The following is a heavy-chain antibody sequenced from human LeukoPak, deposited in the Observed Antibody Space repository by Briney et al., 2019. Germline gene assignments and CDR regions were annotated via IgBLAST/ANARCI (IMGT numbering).Heavy chain of an antibody. CDR2: ISSSGSTI. CDR1: GFTFSDYY. Sequence: PGGSLRLSCAASGFTFSDYYMSWIRQAPGKGLEWVSYISSSGSTIYYADSVKGRFTISRDNAKNSLYLQMNSLRAEDTAVYYCARVRIAVAGTRHFDYWGQGTLVTVSS. D-gene: IGHD6-19*01. V-gene: IGHV3-11*01. CDR3: ARVRIAVAGTRHFDY. J-gene: IGHJ4*02.